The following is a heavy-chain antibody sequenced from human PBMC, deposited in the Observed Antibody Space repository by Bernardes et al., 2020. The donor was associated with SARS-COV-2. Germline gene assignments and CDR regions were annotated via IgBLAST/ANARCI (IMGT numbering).Heavy chain of an antibody. CDR2: IKEDGSEK. CDR3: ASGGYRYGY. J-gene: IGHJ4*02. D-gene: IGHD5-18*01. V-gene: IGHV3-7*02. CDR1: GFTFSSYW. Sequence: GGSLRLSCAVSGFTFSSYWMTWVRQAPGKGLEWVANIKEDGSEKYYVDSVKGRFTISRDNAKNSLYLQMNSLRGEDTAVYYCASGGYRYGYWGQGTLVTGSS.